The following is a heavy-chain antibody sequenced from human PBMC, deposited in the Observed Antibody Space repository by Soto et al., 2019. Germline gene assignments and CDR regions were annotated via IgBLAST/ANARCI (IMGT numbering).Heavy chain of an antibody. J-gene: IGHJ6*02. CDR3: ARGVRGDYLYYYYGMDV. V-gene: IGHV1-69*06. D-gene: IGHD4-17*01. Sequence: QVQLVQSGAEVKKPGSSVKVSCKASGGTFSSYAISWVRQAPGQGLEWMGGIIPIFGTANYAQKFQGRVTITADKSTSTAYMELISLRSEDTAVYYCARGVRGDYLYYYYGMDVWGQGTTVTVSS. CDR2: IIPIFGTA. CDR1: GGTFSSYA.